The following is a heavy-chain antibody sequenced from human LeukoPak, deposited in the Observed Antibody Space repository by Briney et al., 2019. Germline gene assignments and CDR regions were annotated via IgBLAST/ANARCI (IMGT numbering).Heavy chain of an antibody. CDR3: AHSRGVVVVGYYYHGLDV. CDR2: IYWDDDK. J-gene: IGHJ6*04. D-gene: IGHD2-15*01. Sequence: SGPTLVKPTQTLTLTCSLSGFSLNTSGVGVSWIRQPPGKALEWLGLIYWDDDKPYSPSLKSRHTITKETSKNQVVLTMTNMDPVDTATYYCAHSRGVVVVGYYYHGLDVWGKGTTVTVSS. V-gene: IGHV2-5*02. CDR1: GFSLNTSGVG.